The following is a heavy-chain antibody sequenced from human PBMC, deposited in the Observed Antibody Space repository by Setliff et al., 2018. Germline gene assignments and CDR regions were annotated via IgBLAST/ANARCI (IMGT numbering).Heavy chain of an antibody. CDR2: INHSGST. D-gene: IGHD3-3*01. V-gene: IGHV4-34*01. CDR1: GGSFSGYY. J-gene: IGHJ4*02. Sequence: PSLTCAVYGGSFSGYYWSWIRQPPGKGLEWIGEINHSGSTNYNPSLKSRVTISVDTSKNQFSLKLSSVTAADTAVYYCARVDNFWSGPIDYWGQGTLVTVSS. CDR3: ARVDNFWSGPIDY.